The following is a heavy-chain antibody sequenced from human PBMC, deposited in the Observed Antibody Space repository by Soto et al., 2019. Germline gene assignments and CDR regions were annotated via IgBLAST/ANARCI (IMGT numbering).Heavy chain of an antibody. CDR2: IHYSGST. D-gene: IGHD1-1*01. CDR3: ARVNQLAPKRNAFDI. CDR1: GGSFLSYF. V-gene: IGHV4-59*01. Sequence: SETLSLTGTVSGGSFLSYFWIWIRPPPGKGLEWIGYIHYSGSTNYNPSLKSRVTMSAGTSENQFSLRLTSVTAADTAVYYCARVNQLAPKRNAFDIWGQGTMVTVS. J-gene: IGHJ3*02.